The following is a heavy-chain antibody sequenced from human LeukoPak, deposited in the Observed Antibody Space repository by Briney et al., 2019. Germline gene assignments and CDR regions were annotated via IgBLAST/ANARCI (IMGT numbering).Heavy chain of an antibody. CDR1: GFTFSSYG. V-gene: IGHV3-33*06. J-gene: IGHJ4*02. D-gene: IGHD2-2*01. Sequence: GRSLRLSCAASGFTFSSYGMHWVRQAPGKGLEWVAVIWYDGSNKYYADSVKGRFTISRDNSKNTLYLQMNSLRAEDTAVYYCAKWGRPGASVGGYQLLYVDYWGQGTLVTVSS. CDR2: IWYDGSNK. CDR3: AKWGRPGASVGGYQLLYVDY.